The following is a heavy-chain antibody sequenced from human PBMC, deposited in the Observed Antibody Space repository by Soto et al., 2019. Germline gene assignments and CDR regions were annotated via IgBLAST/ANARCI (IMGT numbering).Heavy chain of an antibody. J-gene: IGHJ3*02. CDR2: ISSRSSYT. Sequence: QVQLVESGGGLVKPGGSLRLSCVASGFTFSDYYMSWIRQAPGKGLEWVSYISSRSSYTNYADSVKGRFTISKDKVKKSLDLQMNSLRAEDTAVYYCARVRAGDVPTPDDAFDIWGQGTMVTVSS. V-gene: IGHV3-11*06. D-gene: IGHD5-12*01. CDR3: ARVRAGDVPTPDDAFDI. CDR1: GFTFSDYY.